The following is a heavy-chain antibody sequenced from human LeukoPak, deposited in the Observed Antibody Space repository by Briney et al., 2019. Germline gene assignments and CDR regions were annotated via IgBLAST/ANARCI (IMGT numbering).Heavy chain of an antibody. CDR2: MAVNGRT. J-gene: IGHJ5*02. D-gene: IGHD3-9*01. Sequence: SETLSLTCTVSGDSISSGTYYWTWIRQPAGEGLEWIGRMAVNGRTNYNPSLKSRVTISVDTSKNQFSLKLSSVTAADTAVYYCARDVSGAYFDFDTGSNWFDPWGQGTLVTVSS. CDR3: ARDVSGAYFDFDTGSNWFDP. V-gene: IGHV4-61*02. CDR1: GDSISSGTYY.